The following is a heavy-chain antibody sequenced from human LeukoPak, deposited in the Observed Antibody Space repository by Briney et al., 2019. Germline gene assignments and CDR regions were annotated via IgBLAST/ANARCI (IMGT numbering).Heavy chain of an antibody. J-gene: IGHJ4*02. V-gene: IGHV4-61*05. CDR2: ISYSGNT. CDR3: ARQGGYIAPLAL. Sequence: PSETLSLTCTVSGGSISGSNYYWGWIRQPPGKGLEWIGYISYSGNTNYNPSLKSRVTISVDTSKNQFSLKLTSVTAADTAVYYCARQGGYIAPLALWGQGTLVTVSA. CDR1: GGSISGSNYY. D-gene: IGHD6-13*01.